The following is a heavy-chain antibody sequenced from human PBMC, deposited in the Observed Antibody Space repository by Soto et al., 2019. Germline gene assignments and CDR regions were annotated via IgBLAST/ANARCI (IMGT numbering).Heavy chain of an antibody. CDR2: IYYSGST. Sequence: SETLSLTCTVSGGSVSSGSYYWSWIRQPPGKGLEWIGYIYYSGSTNYNPSLKSRVTISVDTSKNQFSLKLSSVTAADTAVYYCARGSSYYDILTGYRRYGMDVWGQGTTVTVSS. CDR1: GGSVSSGSYY. D-gene: IGHD3-9*01. CDR3: ARGSSYYDILTGYRRYGMDV. J-gene: IGHJ6*02. V-gene: IGHV4-61*01.